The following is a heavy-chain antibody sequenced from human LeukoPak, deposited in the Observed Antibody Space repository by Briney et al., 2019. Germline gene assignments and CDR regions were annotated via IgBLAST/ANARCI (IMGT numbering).Heavy chain of an antibody. J-gene: IGHJ3*02. Sequence: PGGSLRLSCAASGFTFSDFAMSWVRQAPGKGLEWVSTISNSGGSTYYADSVRGRFTVSRDNSKSSLYLQMNGLRAEDTALYYCAKDPNGDYVGAFDMWGQGTMVTVSS. D-gene: IGHD4-17*01. V-gene: IGHV3-23*01. CDR3: AKDPNGDYVGAFDM. CDR1: GFTFSDFA. CDR2: ISNSGGST.